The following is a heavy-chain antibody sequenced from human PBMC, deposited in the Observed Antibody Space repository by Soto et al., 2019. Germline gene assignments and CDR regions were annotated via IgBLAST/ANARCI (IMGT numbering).Heavy chain of an antibody. V-gene: IGHV1-69*02. CDR3: ARVRDDHYYTMDV. CDR2: IIPILDIA. Sequence: QVQLVQSGAEVKKPGSSVKVSCKASGGTFSSYTLNWVRQARGQGLEWMGRIIPILDIADYAQKLQGRVTITAGKSTNTAYMELSNLRSEDTAVYYCARVRDDHYYTMDVWGQGTTVTVSS. D-gene: IGHD1-1*01. CDR1: GGTFSSYT. J-gene: IGHJ6*02.